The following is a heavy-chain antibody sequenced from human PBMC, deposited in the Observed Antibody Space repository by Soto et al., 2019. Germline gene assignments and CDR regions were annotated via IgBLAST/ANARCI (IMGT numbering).Heavy chain of an antibody. D-gene: IGHD3-22*01. CDR2: ISAYNGNT. Sequence: QVQLVQSGAEVKKPGASVKVSCKASGYTFTSYGISWVRQAPGQGLEWMGWISAYNGNTNYAQKLQGRVTMTTDTSTSTAYMELRSLRSDDTAVYYCARERGYYDSSGYYFSDFDYWGQGTLGTVSS. CDR1: GYTFTSYG. CDR3: ARERGYYDSSGYYFSDFDY. V-gene: IGHV1-18*01. J-gene: IGHJ4*02.